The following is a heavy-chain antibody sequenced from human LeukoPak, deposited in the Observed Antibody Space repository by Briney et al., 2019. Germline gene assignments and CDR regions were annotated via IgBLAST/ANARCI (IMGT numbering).Heavy chain of an antibody. Sequence: GGSLRLSCAASGYTFSSFWIHWVRQAPGKGLEWVARIDSDGSGTRYADSVKGRFTISRDNAKNTLYLQMNSLRTEDTAVYYCARVLSADSPGFQHWGQGTLVTVSS. D-gene: IGHD3-22*01. J-gene: IGHJ1*01. CDR2: IDSDGSGT. V-gene: IGHV3-74*01. CDR1: GYTFSSFW. CDR3: ARVLSADSPGFQH.